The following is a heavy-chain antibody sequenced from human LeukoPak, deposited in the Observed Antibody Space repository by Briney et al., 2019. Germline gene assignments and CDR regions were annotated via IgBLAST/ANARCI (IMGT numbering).Heavy chain of an antibody. J-gene: IGHJ4*02. CDR1: GFTFSSYG. CDR3: AKRSDTPTVYSLDY. Sequence: GGSLRLSCAASGFTFSSYGMHWVRQAPGKGLEWVALIRYDGSNKYYADSVRGRFTISRDDSKNTLYLQMNNLRPEDSALYYCAKRSDTPTVYSLDYWGQGTLVTVSS. V-gene: IGHV3-30*02. D-gene: IGHD5-18*01. CDR2: IRYDGSNK.